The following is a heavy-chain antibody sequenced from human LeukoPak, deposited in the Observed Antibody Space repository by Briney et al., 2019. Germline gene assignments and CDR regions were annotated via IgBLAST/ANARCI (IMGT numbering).Heavy chain of an antibody. J-gene: IGHJ4*02. CDR3: AKDRNLVYYFDY. Sequence: GGSLRLSCPASGFTFSSCTMSWVRQSPGKGLEWVSSIGAFDNKYYSDYVKGRFTISRDTSTNTLYLQMNPVRADDTAIYYCAKDRNLVYYFDYWGQGTLVTVSS. D-gene: IGHD1-14*01. CDR2: IGAFDNK. V-gene: IGHV3-23*01. CDR1: GFTFSSCT.